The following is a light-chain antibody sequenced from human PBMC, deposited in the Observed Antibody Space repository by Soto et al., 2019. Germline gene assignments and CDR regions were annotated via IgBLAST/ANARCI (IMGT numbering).Light chain of an antibody. CDR1: QGISNH. CDR3: QQYNSQSWT. CDR2: DAS. V-gene: IGKV1-5*01. J-gene: IGKJ1*01. Sequence: DIQMTQSPSTLSASVGDRVTITCRASQGISNHLVWFQQKPGQAPKLLIYDASSLESGVPSRFSGSGSGTEFTLTISSLQPDDFAIYYCQQYNSQSWTFGQGTKVDIK.